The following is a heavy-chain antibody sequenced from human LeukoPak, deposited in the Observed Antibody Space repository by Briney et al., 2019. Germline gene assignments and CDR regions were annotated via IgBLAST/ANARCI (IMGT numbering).Heavy chain of an antibody. CDR2: IYYSGST. V-gene: IGHV4-39*07. CDR1: GGSISSSSYY. J-gene: IGHJ6*03. Sequence: SETLSLTCTVSGGSISSSSYYWGWIRQPPGKGLEWIGSIYYSGSTYYNPSLKSRVTISVDTSKNQFSLKLSSVTAADTAVYYCARTQYYYYYMDVWGKGTTVTVSS. CDR3: ARTQYYYYYMDV.